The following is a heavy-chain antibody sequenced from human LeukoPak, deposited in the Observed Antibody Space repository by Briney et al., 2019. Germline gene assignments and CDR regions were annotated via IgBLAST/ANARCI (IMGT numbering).Heavy chain of an antibody. CDR1: GFTFDDHG. V-gene: IGHV3-20*04. CDR3: ARDDCSGGSCLTTPYFDY. D-gene: IGHD2-15*01. J-gene: IGHJ4*02. Sequence: GGSLRLSCAASGFTFDDHGMSWVRQAPGKGLEWVSGINWNGGSTGYADYEKGRFTISRDNAKNSLYLQMNSLRAEDTALYYCARDDCSGGSCLTTPYFDYWGQGTLVTASS. CDR2: INWNGGST.